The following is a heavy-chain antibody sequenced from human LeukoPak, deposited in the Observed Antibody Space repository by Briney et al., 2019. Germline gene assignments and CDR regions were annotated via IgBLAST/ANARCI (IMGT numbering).Heavy chain of an antibody. J-gene: IGHJ4*02. D-gene: IGHD1-26*01. CDR3: ASTTIVGASDY. CDR1: GYTFTSYY. V-gene: IGHV1-46*01. Sequence: ASVKVSCKASGYTFTSYYMHWVRQAPGQRLEWMGIINPSGGITSYAQKFQGRVTITRDMSTSTVYMELSSLRSEDRAVYYCASTTIVGASDYWVQGPLITVSS. CDR2: INPSGGIT.